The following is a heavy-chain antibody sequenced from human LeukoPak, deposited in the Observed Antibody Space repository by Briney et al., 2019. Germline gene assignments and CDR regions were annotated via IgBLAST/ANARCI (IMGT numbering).Heavy chain of an antibody. V-gene: IGHV3-21*01. D-gene: IGHD3-22*01. Sequence: GGSLRPSCAASGFTLSSYTMTWVRQAPGKGLEWVSSISRSSSYIYYVDSVKGRFTISRDNAKKSLFLQMNSLRAEDTAVHYCVRDRDYYDSSNYYLHSTFDYWGQGTLVTVSS. J-gene: IGHJ4*02. CDR2: ISRSSSYI. CDR3: VRDRDYYDSSNYYLHSTFDY. CDR1: GFTLSSYT.